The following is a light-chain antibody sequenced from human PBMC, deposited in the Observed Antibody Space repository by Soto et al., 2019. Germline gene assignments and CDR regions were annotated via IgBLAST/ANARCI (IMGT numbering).Light chain of an antibody. CDR3: AAWDDSVTVV. CDR1: SSNIGSHT. V-gene: IGLV1-44*01. J-gene: IGLJ2*01. CDR2: SNN. Sequence: QSVLTQPPSASGAPGQRVTISCSGSSSNIGSHTVNWYQQLPGTAPKLLIYSNNQRPSGVPDRFSASKSGTSASLAISGLQSEDEADYYCAAWDDSVTVVFGGGTKLTVL.